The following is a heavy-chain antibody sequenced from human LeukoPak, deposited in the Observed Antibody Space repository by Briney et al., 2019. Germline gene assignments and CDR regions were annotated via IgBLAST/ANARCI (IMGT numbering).Heavy chain of an antibody. D-gene: IGHD2/OR15-2a*01. CDR3: ATARGGLSPIDY. CDR2: FDPEDGET. V-gene: IGHV1-24*01. Sequence: ASVKVSCKVSGYTLTELSMHWVRQAPGKGLEWMGGFDPEDGETIYAQKFQGRVTMTEDTSTDTAYMELSSLRSEDTAVYYCATARGGLSPIDYWGQGTLVTVSS. J-gene: IGHJ4*02. CDR1: GYTLTELS.